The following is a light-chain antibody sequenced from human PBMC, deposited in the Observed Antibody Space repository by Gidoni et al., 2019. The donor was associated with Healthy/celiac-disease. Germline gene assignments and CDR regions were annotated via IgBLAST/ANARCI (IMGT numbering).Light chain of an antibody. CDR2: EVS. CDR1: SSDVGGYND. J-gene: IGLJ2*01. Sequence: SALTQPPSASGSPGQPVTISCTGTSSDVGGYNDVSWYQQHTGKAPKLMIYEVSKRPSGVPDRFSGSKSGNTASLTVSGLQAEDEADYYCSSYAGSNNFVVFGGGTKLTVL. CDR3: SSYAGSNNFVV. V-gene: IGLV2-8*01.